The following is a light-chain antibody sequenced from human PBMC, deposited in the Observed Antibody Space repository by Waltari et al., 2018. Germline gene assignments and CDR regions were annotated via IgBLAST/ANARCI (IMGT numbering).Light chain of an antibody. CDR2: GAS. CDR1: QSVSST. V-gene: IGKV3-15*01. CDR3: QQYNNWPVRG. J-gene: IGKJ2*03. Sequence: EIVMTQSPATLSVSPGERATLSCRASQSVSSTLAWYQQKPGQAPRLLIYGASTRATGIPARFSGSGSGTEFTLTISSLQSEDFAVYYCQQYNNWPVRGFGQGTKLEIK.